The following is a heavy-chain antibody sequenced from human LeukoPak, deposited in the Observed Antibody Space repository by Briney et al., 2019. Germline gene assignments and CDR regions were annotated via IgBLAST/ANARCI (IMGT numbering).Heavy chain of an antibody. J-gene: IGHJ3*02. V-gene: IGHV4-39*07. CDR3: ARVTDYYGSGSYYQAFFAFDI. Sequence: SETLSLTCTVSGGSISSSSYYWGWIRQPPGKGLEWIGSIYYSGSTYYNPSLKSRVTISVDTSKNQFSLKLSSVTAADTAVYYCARVTDYYGSGSYYQAFFAFDIWGQGTMVTVSS. D-gene: IGHD3-10*01. CDR1: GGSISSSSYY. CDR2: IYYSGST.